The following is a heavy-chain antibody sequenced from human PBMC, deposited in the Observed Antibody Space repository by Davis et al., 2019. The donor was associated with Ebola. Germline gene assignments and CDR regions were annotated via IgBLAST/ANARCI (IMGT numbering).Heavy chain of an antibody. CDR1: GFTFSSYW. V-gene: IGHV3-74*01. CDR3: AGIRSRRLYGAAGHFDL. J-gene: IGHJ2*01. CDR2: INSDGSYT. D-gene: IGHD6-13*01. Sequence: PGGSLRLSCAASGFTFSSYWMHWVRQAPGKGLVWVSRINSDGSYTTYADSVKGRFTISRDNAKNTLYLQMNSLRAEDTAVYYCAGIRSRRLYGAAGHFDLWGRGTLVTVSS.